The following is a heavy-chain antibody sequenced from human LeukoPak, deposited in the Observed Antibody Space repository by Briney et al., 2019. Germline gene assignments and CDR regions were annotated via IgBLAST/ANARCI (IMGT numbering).Heavy chain of an antibody. CDR2: IPASGGNT. CDR3: VRYLSGWYYFDW. CDR1: GFIFSSYS. Sequence: GGSLRLSCAASGFIFSSYSMSWVRQAPGKGLEWVSTIPASGGNTYYPDSVRGRFTISRDNSKNTLYLQINSLTAEDTAIYYCVRYLSGWYYFDWWGQGTLVTVSS. J-gene: IGHJ4*02. V-gene: IGHV3-23*01. D-gene: IGHD6-19*01.